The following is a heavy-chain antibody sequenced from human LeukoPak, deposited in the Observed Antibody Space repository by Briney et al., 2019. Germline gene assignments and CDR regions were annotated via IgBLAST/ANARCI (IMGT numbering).Heavy chain of an antibody. CDR3: GRGPFSSSWSEFDY. Sequence: GGSLTLSCAASGFTFSDYSLNWVRQAPGKGLEWVSCIIGDRRYIYYAASQEGRSNISRDDAQNALYLHMNNLRAEDTAVYYCGRGPFSSSWSEFDYWGQGTLVTVSS. CDR2: IIGDRRYI. CDR1: GFTFSDYS. J-gene: IGHJ4*02. D-gene: IGHD6-13*01. V-gene: IGHV3-21*06.